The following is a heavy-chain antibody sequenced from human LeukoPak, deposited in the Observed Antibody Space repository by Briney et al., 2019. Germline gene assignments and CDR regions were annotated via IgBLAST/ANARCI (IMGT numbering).Heavy chain of an antibody. CDR3: ARSPLTLLWFGELLNGYFDY. D-gene: IGHD3-10*01. V-gene: IGHV1-18*01. CDR2: ISAYNGNT. J-gene: IGHJ4*02. CDR1: GYTFTSYG. Sequence: ASVKVSCKASGYTFTSYGISWVRQAPGQGLEWMGWISAYNGNTNYAQKLQGRVTMTTDTSTSTAYMELRSLRSDDTAVYYCARSPLTLLWFGELLNGYFDYWGQGTLVTVSS.